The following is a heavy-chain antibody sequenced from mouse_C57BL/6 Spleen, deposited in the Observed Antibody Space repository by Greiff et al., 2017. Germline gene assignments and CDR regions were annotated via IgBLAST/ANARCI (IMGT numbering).Heavy chain of an antibody. CDR2: ISDGGSYT. CDR1: GFTFSSYA. CDR3: SRDRGAFITTVVAPSYWYFDV. V-gene: IGHV5-4*01. J-gene: IGHJ1*03. Sequence: EVKLVESGGGLVKPGGSLKLSCAASGFTFSSYAMSWVRQTPEKRLEGVATISDGGSYTYYPDNVKGRFPISRDNAKNNLYLQMSHLKSEDTAMYYCSRDRGAFITTVVAPSYWYFDVWGTGTTVTVSS. D-gene: IGHD1-1*01.